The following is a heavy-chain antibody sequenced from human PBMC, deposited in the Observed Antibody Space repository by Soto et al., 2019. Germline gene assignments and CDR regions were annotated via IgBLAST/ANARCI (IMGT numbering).Heavy chain of an antibody. Sequence: PSETLSLTCTVSGGSISSYCWSWIRQPPGKGLEWIGYIYYSGSTNYNPSLKSRVTISVDTSKNQFSLKLSSVTAADTAVYYCARDYDAFDIWGQGTMVTVSS. V-gene: IGHV4-59*01. CDR2: IYYSGST. CDR3: ARDYDAFDI. J-gene: IGHJ3*02. CDR1: GGSISSYC.